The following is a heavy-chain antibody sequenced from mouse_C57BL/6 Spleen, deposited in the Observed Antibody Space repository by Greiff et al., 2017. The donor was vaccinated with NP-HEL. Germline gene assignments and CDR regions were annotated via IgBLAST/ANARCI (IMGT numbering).Heavy chain of an antibody. Sequence: QVQLQQSGPGLVAPSQRLSITCTVSGFSLTSYGVHWVRQPPGKGLEWLVVIWSDGSTTYNSALKSRLSISKDNSKSQVFLKMNSLQTDDTAMYYCAREGDNSPWFAYWGQGTPVTVSA. CDR3: AREGDNSPWFAY. J-gene: IGHJ3*01. D-gene: IGHD1-3*01. CDR2: IWSDGST. V-gene: IGHV2-6*03. CDR1: GFSLTSYG.